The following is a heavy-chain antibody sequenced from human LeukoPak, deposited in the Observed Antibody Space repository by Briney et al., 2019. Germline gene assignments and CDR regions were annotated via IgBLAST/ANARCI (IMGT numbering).Heavy chain of an antibody. CDR1: GGSISSYY. Sequence: SETLSLTCTVSGGSISSYYWSWIRQPPGKGLEWIGYIYYSGATNYNPSLKSRVTISVDTSKNQFSLKLSSVTAADTAVYYCARGVYIAAAQYGYWGRGTLVTVSS. CDR3: ARGVYIAAAQYGY. V-gene: IGHV4-59*01. J-gene: IGHJ4*02. D-gene: IGHD6-13*01. CDR2: IYYSGAT.